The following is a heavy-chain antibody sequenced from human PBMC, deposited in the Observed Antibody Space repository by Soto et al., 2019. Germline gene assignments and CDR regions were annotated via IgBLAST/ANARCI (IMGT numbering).Heavy chain of an antibody. CDR3: ARDHPFIVATMSIDF. Sequence: QVQMAQSGGEVKKLGASLKVSCKAFGYTFTNYGISWVRQAPGQGLEWMGWISPYNGHTNSAQKFQDRMSMTTDTSTATAYMELRSLRTDDTAVCYCARDHPFIVATMSIDFWGQGTLVSVSS. CDR2: ISPYNGHT. J-gene: IGHJ4*02. V-gene: IGHV1-18*01. D-gene: IGHD5-12*01. CDR1: GYTFTNYG.